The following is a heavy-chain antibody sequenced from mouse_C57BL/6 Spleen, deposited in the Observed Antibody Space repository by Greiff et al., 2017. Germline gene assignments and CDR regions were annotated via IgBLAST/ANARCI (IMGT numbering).Heavy chain of an antibody. Sequence: QVQLQQPGAELVRPGTSVKLSCKASGYTFTSYWMHWVKQRPGQGLEWIGVIDPSDSYTNYNQKFKGKATLTVDTASSTAYMQLSSLTSEASAVYYCARRATPKGYYFDYWGQGTTLTVSS. CDR3: ARRATPKGYYFDY. CDR1: GYTFTSYW. D-gene: IGHD3-3*01. J-gene: IGHJ2*01. CDR2: IDPSDSYT. V-gene: IGHV1-59*01.